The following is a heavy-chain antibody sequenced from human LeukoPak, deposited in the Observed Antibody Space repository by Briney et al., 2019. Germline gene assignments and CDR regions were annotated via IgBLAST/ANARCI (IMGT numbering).Heavy chain of an antibody. J-gene: IGHJ4*02. CDR1: GFTFSSYS. V-gene: IGHV3-48*04. CDR2: ISSSSSTI. D-gene: IGHD2-21*02. Sequence: GGSLRLSCAASGFTFSSYSMNWVRQAPGKGLEWVSYISSSSSTIYYADSVKGRFTISRDNAKNSLYLQMNSLRAEDTAVYYCARVIYGGDPNGEYSYYFDYWGQGTLVTVSS. CDR3: ARVIYGGDPNGEYSYYFDY.